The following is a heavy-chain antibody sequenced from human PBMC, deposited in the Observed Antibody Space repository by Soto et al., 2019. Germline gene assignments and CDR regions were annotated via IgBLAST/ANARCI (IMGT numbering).Heavy chain of an antibody. CDR3: ARNGYDTSNHLYDP. J-gene: IGHJ5*02. CDR2: INDSGST. V-gene: IGHV4-34*01. Sequence: PSETLCLTCAVYGGSVRGSYWSWIRQPPGKGLEWIGEINDSGSTKYNPSLKSRVTISVDTSKNQFSLSLSSVTAADTAVYFCARNGYDTSNHLYDPWSQGNLVTVSS. D-gene: IGHD3-22*01. CDR1: GGSVRGSY.